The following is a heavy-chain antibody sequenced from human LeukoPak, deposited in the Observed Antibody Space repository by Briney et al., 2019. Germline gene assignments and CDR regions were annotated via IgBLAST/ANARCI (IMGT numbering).Heavy chain of an antibody. CDR3: AREEPDIVNWFDP. CDR2: INPSGGST. J-gene: IGHJ5*02. CDR1: GYTFTSYG. D-gene: IGHD2-15*01. V-gene: IGHV1-46*01. Sequence: ASVKVSCKASGYTFTSYGISWVRQAPGQGLEWMGIINPSGGSTSYAQKFQGRVTMTRDTSTSTVYMELSSLRSEDTAVYYCAREEPDIVNWFDPWGQGTLVTVSS.